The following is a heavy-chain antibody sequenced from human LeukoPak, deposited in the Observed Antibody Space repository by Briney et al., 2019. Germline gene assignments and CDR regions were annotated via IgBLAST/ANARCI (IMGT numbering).Heavy chain of an antibody. J-gene: IGHJ4*02. V-gene: IGHV4-34*01. CDR1: GGSFSGYY. CDR3: ARLSAVVAALDY. D-gene: IGHD2-15*01. CDR2: INHSGST. Sequence: SETLSLTCAVYGGSFSGYYWSWIRQPPGKGLEWIGEINHSGSTNYNPSLKSRVTISVDTSKNQFSLKLSSVTAADTAVYYCARLSAVVAALDYWGQGTLVTVSS.